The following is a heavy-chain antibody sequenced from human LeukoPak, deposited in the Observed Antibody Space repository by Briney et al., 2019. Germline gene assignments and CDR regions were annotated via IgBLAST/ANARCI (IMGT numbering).Heavy chain of an antibody. V-gene: IGHV3-23*01. J-gene: IGHJ5*02. CDR2: ISGSGGST. CDR3: ARRAGDFCSGGSCTPYNNWFDP. CDR1: GFTFSSYA. D-gene: IGHD2-15*01. Sequence: GGSLRLSCAASGFTFSSYAMSWVRQAPGKGLEWVSAISGSGGSTYYADSVKGRFTISRDNSKNTLYLQMNSLRAEDTAVYYCARRAGDFCSGGSCTPYNNWFDPWGQGTLVTVSS.